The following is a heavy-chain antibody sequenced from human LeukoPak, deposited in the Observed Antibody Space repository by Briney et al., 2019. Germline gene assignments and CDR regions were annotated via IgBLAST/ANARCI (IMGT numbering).Heavy chain of an antibody. J-gene: IGHJ5*02. V-gene: IGHV3-13*01. CDR2: IGTAGDT. CDR1: GVTFGNYN. Sequence: RCCVATGVTFGNYNRQELRGARVKKMKWVSAIGTAGDTYYPGSVKGRFTISRENAKNSLYLQMNSLRAGDTAVYYCARGKLVGASPWFDPWGQGTLVTVSS. D-gene: IGHD1-26*01. CDR3: ARGKLVGASPWFDP.